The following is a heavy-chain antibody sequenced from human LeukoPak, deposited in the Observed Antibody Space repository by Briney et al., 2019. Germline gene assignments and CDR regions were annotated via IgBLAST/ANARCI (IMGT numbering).Heavy chain of an antibody. V-gene: IGHV1-18*01. Sequence: GASVKVSCKASGYTFTSYGISWVRQAPGQGLEWMGWISAYNGNTNYAQKLQGRVTMTTDTSTSTAYMELRSLRSDDTAVYYCARDTSRISKLLQLWLIDYWGQGTLATVSS. CDR3: ARDTSRISKLLQLWLIDY. CDR1: GYTFTSYG. CDR2: ISAYNGNT. J-gene: IGHJ4*02. D-gene: IGHD5-18*01.